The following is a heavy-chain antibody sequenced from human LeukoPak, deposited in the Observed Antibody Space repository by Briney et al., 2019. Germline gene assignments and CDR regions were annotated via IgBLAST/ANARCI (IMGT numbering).Heavy chain of an antibody. J-gene: IGHJ4*02. CDR2: FDGGGPTT. Sequence: PGGSLRLSCAVSGFNFNSYAIDWVRQPPGKGLEWVSAFDGGGPTTYFADSVRGRFTISRDISRNTVYLQMNNLRADDTAVYYCAKDRAGDMRGGDYWGQGILVTVSS. V-gene: IGHV3-23*01. CDR1: GFNFNSYA. D-gene: IGHD3-16*01. CDR3: AKDRAGDMRGGDY.